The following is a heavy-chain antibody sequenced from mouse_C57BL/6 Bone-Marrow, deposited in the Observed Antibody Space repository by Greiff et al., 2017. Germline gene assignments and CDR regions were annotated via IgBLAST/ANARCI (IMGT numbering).Heavy chain of an antibody. D-gene: IGHD1-1*01. V-gene: IGHV1-80*01. Sequence: QVQLQQSGAELVKPGASVKISCKASGYAFSSYWMNWVKQRPGKGLEWIGQIYPGDGDTNYNGKFKGKATLTADKSSSTAYMQLSSLTSEDSAVYFCARNPITTVVSYWYCDVWGTGTTVTVSS. CDR3: ARNPITTVVSYWYCDV. CDR1: GYAFSSYW. J-gene: IGHJ1*03. CDR2: IYPGDGDT.